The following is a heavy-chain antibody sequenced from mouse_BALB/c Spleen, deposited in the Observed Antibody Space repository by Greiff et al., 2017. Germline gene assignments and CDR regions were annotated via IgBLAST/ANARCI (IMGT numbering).Heavy chain of an antibody. CDR2: INPGSGGT. CDR1: GYAFTNYL. D-gene: IGHD2-14*01. CDR3: ARSRGTGDYAMDY. Sequence: QVQLQQSGAELVRPGTSVKVSCKASGYAFTNYLIEWVKQRPGQGLEWIGVINPGSGGTNYNEKFKGKATVTADKSSSTAYMQLSSLTSDDSAVYFCARSRGTGDYAMDYWGQGTSVTVSS. V-gene: IGHV1-54*03. J-gene: IGHJ4*01.